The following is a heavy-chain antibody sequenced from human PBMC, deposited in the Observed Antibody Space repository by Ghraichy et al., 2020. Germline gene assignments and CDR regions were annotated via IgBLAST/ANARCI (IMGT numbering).Heavy chain of an antibody. CDR2: ISAYNGNT. V-gene: IGHV1-18*04. CDR3: ARRRAYGSGSYSIDY. Sequence: ASLKVSCKASSYNFTTYGISCVRQSPGLGLEWMGWISAYNGNTNYAQKLQGRVTMTTDTSTSTAYMELRSLRSDDTAVYYCARRRAYGSGSYSIDYWGKGTMVIVPT. D-gene: IGHD3-10*01. J-gene: IGHJ4*02. CDR1: SYNFTTYG.